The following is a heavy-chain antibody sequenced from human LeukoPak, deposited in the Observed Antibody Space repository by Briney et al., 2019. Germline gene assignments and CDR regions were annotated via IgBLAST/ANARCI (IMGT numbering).Heavy chain of an antibody. CDR1: GITFSYYA. CDR2: ISYDGSNK. Sequence: GGSLRLSCEASGITFSYYAMHWVRQAPGKGLEWVAIISYDGSNKRYADSVKGRFTISRDNSKSTLYLHMNSLRDEVTAFYYCAIYGPTVLDTRMLSYFDYWGQGTLVTVSS. J-gene: IGHJ4*02. V-gene: IGHV3-30*04. D-gene: IGHD5-18*01. CDR3: AIYGPTVLDTRMLSYFDY.